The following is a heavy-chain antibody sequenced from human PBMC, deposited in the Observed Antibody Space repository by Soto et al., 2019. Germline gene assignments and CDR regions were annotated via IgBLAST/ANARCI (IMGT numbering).Heavy chain of an antibody. D-gene: IGHD3-3*01. J-gene: IGHJ4*02. Sequence: SLRLSCTGSGFTFGDYGMSWVRQAPGKGLEWVGFIRGKASGGTTEYAASVKGRFAISRDDSKSIAYLQMNSLNTEDTAVYYCTRDSDDFCSAYYFCFDYWGQGALVTVSS. CDR2: IRGKASGGTT. CDR3: TRDSDDFCSAYYFCFDY. V-gene: IGHV3-49*04. CDR1: GFTFGDYG.